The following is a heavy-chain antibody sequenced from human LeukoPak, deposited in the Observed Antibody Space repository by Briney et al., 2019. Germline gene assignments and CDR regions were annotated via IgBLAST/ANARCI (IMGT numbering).Heavy chain of an antibody. D-gene: IGHD6-6*01. CDR2: INPSGTT. CDR1: GESFSSHY. V-gene: IGHV4-34*01. Sequence: SETLSLTCGVYGESFSSHYWNWVRQPPGKRLEWIGEINPSGTTVNNPSLKSRITMSVDTSKNQFSLNLSSVTAADTAVYYCARSYSSWKYFDYWGQGTLVSVSS. CDR3: ARSYSSWKYFDY. J-gene: IGHJ4*02.